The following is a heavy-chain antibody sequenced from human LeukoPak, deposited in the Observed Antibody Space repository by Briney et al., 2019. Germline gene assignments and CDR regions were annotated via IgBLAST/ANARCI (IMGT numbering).Heavy chain of an antibody. CDR2: IIPIFGTA. D-gene: IGHD6-13*01. Sequence: SVKVSCKASGGTFSSYAISWVRQAPGQGLEWMGGIIPIFGTANYAQKFQGRVTITADESTSTAYMELSSLRSEDTAVYYCARDPGSPGYSSSWYDFNWFDPWGQGTLVTVSS. CDR3: ARDPGSPGYSSSWYDFNWFDP. J-gene: IGHJ5*02. V-gene: IGHV1-69*13. CDR1: GGTFSSYA.